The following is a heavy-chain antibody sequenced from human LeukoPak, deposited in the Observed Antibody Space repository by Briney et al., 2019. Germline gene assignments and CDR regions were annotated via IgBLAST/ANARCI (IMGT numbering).Heavy chain of an antibody. CDR2: IYTSGST. V-gene: IGHV4-4*07. J-gene: IGHJ3*02. CDR1: GGSINSYF. Sequence: SETLSLTCTVSGGSINSYFWTWIRQPAGKGLEWIGRIYTSGSTNYNPSLKSRVTISVDTSKNQFSLKLSSVTAADTAVYYCAREGTIFGVVTTFDAFGIWGQGTMVTVSS. CDR3: AREGTIFGVVTTFDAFGI. D-gene: IGHD3-3*01.